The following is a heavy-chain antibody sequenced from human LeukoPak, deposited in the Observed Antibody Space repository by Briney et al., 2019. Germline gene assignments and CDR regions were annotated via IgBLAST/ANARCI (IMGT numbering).Heavy chain of an antibody. CDR3: ARERRVEGSARKPLVFEM. Sequence: SETLSLTCAVYGGSFTEYHWSWIRQPPGKSLEWIGEINYTGRTHYNPSLTSRVTISIDMSERQFSLRLTSVTAAYPAVYYCARERRVEGSARKPLVFEMWAQGTMVIVSS. CDR1: GGSFTEYH. CDR2: INYTGRT. D-gene: IGHD1-14*01. J-gene: IGHJ3*02. V-gene: IGHV4-34*01.